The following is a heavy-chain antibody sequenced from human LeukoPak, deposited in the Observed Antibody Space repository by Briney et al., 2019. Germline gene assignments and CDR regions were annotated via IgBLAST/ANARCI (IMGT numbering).Heavy chain of an antibody. V-gene: IGHV4-39*07. CDR2: IYYSGST. J-gene: IGHJ6*03. CDR3: ARGGYDSSGYYNYYYYYYMDV. D-gene: IGHD3-22*01. Sequence: PSETLSLTCTVSGGSISSSSYYWGWIRQPPGKGLEWIGSIYYSGSTYYNPSLKSRVTISVDTSKNQFSLKLSSVTAADTAVYYCARGGYDSSGYYNYYYYYYMDVWGKGTAVTVSS. CDR1: GGSISSSSYY.